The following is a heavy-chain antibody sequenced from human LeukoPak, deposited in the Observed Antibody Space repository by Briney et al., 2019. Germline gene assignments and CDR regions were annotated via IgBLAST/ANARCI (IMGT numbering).Heavy chain of an antibody. D-gene: IGHD5-18*01. Sequence: GASVKVSCKASGGTFSSYAMHWVRQAPGKGLEWVAVISYDGSNKYYADSVKGRFTISRDNSKNTLYLQMNSLRAEDTAVYYCARGNVDTAMVLDYWGQGTLVTVSS. V-gene: IGHV3-30-3*01. CDR2: ISYDGSNK. J-gene: IGHJ4*02. CDR1: GGTFSSYA. CDR3: ARGNVDTAMVLDY.